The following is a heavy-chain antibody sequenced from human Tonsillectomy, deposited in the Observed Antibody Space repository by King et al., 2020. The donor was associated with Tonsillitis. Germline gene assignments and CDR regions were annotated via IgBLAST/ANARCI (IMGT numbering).Heavy chain of an antibody. Sequence: QLVQSGAEVKKPGSSVKVSCKASGGTFSSYAISWVRQAPGQGLEWMGGIIPIFGTANYAQKFQGRVTITADESTSTAYMELSSLRSEDTAGYYCAKSIAARNYYYYGMDVWGQGTTVTVSS. CDR2: IIPIFGTA. CDR1: GGTFSSYA. J-gene: IGHJ6*02. D-gene: IGHD6-6*01. CDR3: AKSIAARNYYYYGMDV. V-gene: IGHV1-69*01.